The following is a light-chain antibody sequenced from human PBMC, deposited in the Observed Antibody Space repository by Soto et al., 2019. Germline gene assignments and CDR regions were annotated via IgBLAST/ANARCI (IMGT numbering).Light chain of an antibody. V-gene: IGKV3-20*01. CDR3: QQDHTSPYN. J-gene: IGKJ2*01. CDR1: QSITSRH. Sequence: EIALTQSPGTLSLSPGERATLSCRASQSITSRHLAWYHQKAGQAPRLLIYAASGRPGGIPDRFSGSGSGTDFTLTISRLEPEDFAVYYCQQDHTSPYNFGQGTKLEIK. CDR2: AAS.